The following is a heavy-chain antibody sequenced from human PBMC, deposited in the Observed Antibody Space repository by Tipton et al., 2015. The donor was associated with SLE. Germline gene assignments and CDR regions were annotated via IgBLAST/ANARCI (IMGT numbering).Heavy chain of an antibody. Sequence: TLSLTCTVSGVSVTNYYWSWIRQPPGKRLEWIGFIQGRENTNYNPSLESRVTISVDTSKNQFSLQLTSVTAADTAIYYCARESFTNDFYSYMDVWGRGTTVTVSS. D-gene: IGHD2-8*01. CDR3: ARESFTNDFYSYMDV. CDR1: GVSVTNYY. V-gene: IGHV4-59*02. J-gene: IGHJ6*03. CDR2: IQGRENT.